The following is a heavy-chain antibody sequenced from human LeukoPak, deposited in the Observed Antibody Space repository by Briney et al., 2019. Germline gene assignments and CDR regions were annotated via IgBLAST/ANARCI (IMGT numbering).Heavy chain of an antibody. CDR2: IYPGDSDT. J-gene: IGHJ6*03. CDR1: GYSFTSYW. Sequence: GESLKISCKGSGYSFTSYWIGWVRQMPGKGLEWMGIIYPGDSDTRYSPPFQGQVTISADKSISTAYLQWSSLKASDTAMYYCARSGSGWYLNYYYYYMGVWGKGTTVTVSS. V-gene: IGHV5-51*01. D-gene: IGHD6-19*01. CDR3: ARSGSGWYLNYYYYYMGV.